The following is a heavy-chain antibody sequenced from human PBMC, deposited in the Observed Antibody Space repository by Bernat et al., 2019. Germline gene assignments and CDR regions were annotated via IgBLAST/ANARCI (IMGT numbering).Heavy chain of an antibody. CDR1: GFPFSSYG. J-gene: IGHJ6*02. V-gene: IGHV3-33*01. CDR2: IWYDVSNK. CDR3: AREGVADQPADWGSGHYYGMDV. Sequence: QVQLVESGGGVVQPGRSLRLSCAASGFPFSSYGMHWVRQAPGKGLEWVAVIWYDVSNKCYADSVKGRFTISRDNSKNTLYLQMNSLRAEDTAVYYCAREGVADQPADWGSGHYYGMDVWGQGTTVTVSS. D-gene: IGHD6-19*01.